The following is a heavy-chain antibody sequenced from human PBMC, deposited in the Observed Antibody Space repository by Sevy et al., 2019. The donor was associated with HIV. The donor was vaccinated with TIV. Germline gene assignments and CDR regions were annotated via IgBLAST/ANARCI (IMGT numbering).Heavy chain of an antibody. J-gene: IGHJ4*02. CDR1: GFTFSFYG. Sequence: GGSLRLSYAASGFTFSFYGMHWVRQAPGKGLEWVAFIQYDGSNKYYVDSVKGRFTISRDNSKNTLYLQMNSLRAEDTAVYYCAKDLAVAGPYYFDYWGQGTLVTVSS. V-gene: IGHV3-30*02. CDR2: IQYDGSNK. D-gene: IGHD6-19*01. CDR3: AKDLAVAGPYYFDY.